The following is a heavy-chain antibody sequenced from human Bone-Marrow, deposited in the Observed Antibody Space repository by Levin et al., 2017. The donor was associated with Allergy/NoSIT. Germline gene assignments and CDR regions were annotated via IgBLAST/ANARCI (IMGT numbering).Heavy chain of an antibody. J-gene: IGHJ6*02. CDR1: GGSISSSSYY. V-gene: IGHV4-39*07. CDR3: ARVQLLENYYDYYGMDV. Sequence: SETLSLTCTVSGGSISSSSYYWGWIRQPPGKGLEWIGSIYYSGSTYYNPSLKSRVTISVDTSKNQFSLKLSSVTAADTAVYYCARVQLLENYYDYYGMDVWGQGTTVTVSS. CDR2: IYYSGST. D-gene: IGHD1-26*01.